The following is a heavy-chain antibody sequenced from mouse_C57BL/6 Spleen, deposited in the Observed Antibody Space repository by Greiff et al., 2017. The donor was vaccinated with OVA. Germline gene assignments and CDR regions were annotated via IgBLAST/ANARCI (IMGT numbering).Heavy chain of an antibody. V-gene: IGHV1-26*01. CDR1: GYTFTDYY. CDR2: INPNNGGT. D-gene: IGHD2-2*01. Sequence: VQLQQSGPELVKPGASVKISCKASGYTFTDYYMNWVKQSHGKSLEWIGDINPNNGGTSYNQKFKGKATLTVDKSSSTAYMELRSLTSEDSAVYYCARHMVTTSGYAMDYWGQGTSVTVSS. J-gene: IGHJ4*01. CDR3: ARHMVTTSGYAMDY.